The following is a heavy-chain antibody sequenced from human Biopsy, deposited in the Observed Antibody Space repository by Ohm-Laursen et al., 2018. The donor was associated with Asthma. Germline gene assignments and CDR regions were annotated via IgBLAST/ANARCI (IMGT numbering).Heavy chain of an antibody. V-gene: IGHV1-69*13. CDR2: IIPFYGTA. CDR1: GGTFSNFA. J-gene: IGHJ4*02. CDR3: ARDYDGDYVQRHLPLAY. D-gene: IGHD4-17*01. Sequence: SVKVSCKAPGGTFSNFAISWVRQAPGQGLEWMGRIIPFYGTATYAQNFRGRLTLTADESTGTAYMELSSLRSEDTAVYFCARDYDGDYVQRHLPLAYWGQGTLVTVSS.